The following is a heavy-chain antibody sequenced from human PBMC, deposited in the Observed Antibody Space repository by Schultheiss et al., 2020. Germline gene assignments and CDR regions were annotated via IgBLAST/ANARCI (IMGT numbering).Heavy chain of an antibody. D-gene: IGHD1-14*01. CDR3: ARAQRYTNWFDP. CDR2: IYHSGST. V-gene: IGHV4-4*02. Sequence: SCAVSGGSISSSNWWSWVRQPPGKGLEWIGEIYHSGSTNYNPSLKSRVTISVDKSKNQFSLKLGSVTAADTAVYYCARAQRYTNWFDPWGQGTLVTVSS. J-gene: IGHJ5*02. CDR1: GGSISSSNW.